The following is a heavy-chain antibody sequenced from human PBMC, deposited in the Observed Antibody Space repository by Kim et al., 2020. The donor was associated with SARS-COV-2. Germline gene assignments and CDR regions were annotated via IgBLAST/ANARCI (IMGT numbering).Heavy chain of an antibody. CDR3: ARDREIVPGQQLVLGAFDI. J-gene: IGHJ3*02. CDR1: GGSISSYY. D-gene: IGHD6-13*01. CDR2: IYTSGST. V-gene: IGHV4-4*07. Sequence: SETLSLTCTVSGGSISSYYWSWIRQPAGKGLEWIGRIYTSGSTNYNPSLKSRVTMSVDTSKNQFSLKLSSVTAADTAVYYCARDREIVPGQQLVLGAFDIWGQGTMVTFSS.